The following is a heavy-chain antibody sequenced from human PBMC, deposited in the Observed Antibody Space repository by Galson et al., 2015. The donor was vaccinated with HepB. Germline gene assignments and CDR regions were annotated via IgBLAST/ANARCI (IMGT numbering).Heavy chain of an antibody. Sequence: SLRLSCAASGFTFNSYTMSWVRQAPGKGLEWVSSITGSSGKTYYADSVKGRFTISRDNSKNTLYLQMNSLTVEDTADYYCAKRMSGWYYCDYWGQGTLVTVSS. CDR2: ITGSSGKT. CDR1: GFTFNSYT. D-gene: IGHD6-19*01. V-gene: IGHV3-23*01. J-gene: IGHJ4*02. CDR3: AKRMSGWYYCDY.